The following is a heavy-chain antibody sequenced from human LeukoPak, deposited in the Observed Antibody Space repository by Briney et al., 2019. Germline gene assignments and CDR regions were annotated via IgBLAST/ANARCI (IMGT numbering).Heavy chain of an antibody. CDR2: IKQDGSEK. V-gene: IGHV3-7*01. CDR1: GFTFSSYA. D-gene: IGHD2-15*01. J-gene: IGHJ4*02. Sequence: PGGSLRLSCAASGFTFSSYAMHWVRQAPGKGLEWVANIKQDGSEKSYVGSVTGRFTISRDNAKNSLYMQMNSLRAEDTAVYYCVRQRRYCSGDSCYQRTFDYWGQGTLVTVSS. CDR3: VRQRRYCSGDSCYQRTFDY.